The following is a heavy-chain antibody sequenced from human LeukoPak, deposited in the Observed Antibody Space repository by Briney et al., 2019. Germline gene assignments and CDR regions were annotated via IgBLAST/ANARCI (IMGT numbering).Heavy chain of an antibody. Sequence: GGSLRLSCAASGFTFSSCAMSWARQVPGKGLEWVSTISGSGGSTYYADSVKGRFTISRDNSKNTLYLQMNSLRAEDTAVYYCAKSPPRVPAAIRGYYYYYYMDVWGKGTTVTVSS. CDR1: GFTFSSCA. D-gene: IGHD2-2*02. J-gene: IGHJ6*03. CDR2: ISGSGGST. CDR3: AKSPPRVPAAIRGYYYYYYMDV. V-gene: IGHV3-23*01.